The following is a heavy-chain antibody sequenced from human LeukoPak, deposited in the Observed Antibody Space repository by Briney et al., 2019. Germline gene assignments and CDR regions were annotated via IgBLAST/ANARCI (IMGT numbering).Heavy chain of an antibody. CDR2: INPNSGGT. CDR3: ARESRGLGY. V-gene: IGHV1-2*02. J-gene: IGHJ4*02. CDR1: RYTFTDYY. Sequence: APSLKLSCKASRYTFTDYYMHWVRQAPRQGHELMGWINPNSGGTNYAQKLQGRVTMTTDTSTSTAYMQLRSLRSDATAVYYCARESRGLGYWGQGTLVTVSS.